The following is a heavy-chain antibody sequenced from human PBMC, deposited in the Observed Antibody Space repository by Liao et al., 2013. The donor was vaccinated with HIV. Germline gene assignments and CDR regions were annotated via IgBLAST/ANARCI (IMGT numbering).Heavy chain of an antibody. CDR1: GGAISSGGYS. Sequence: QLQLQESGAGLVKPSQTLSLTCAVSGGAISSGGYSWNWIRQPPGKGLEWIGYIYHSGRSSYNPSLKSRVTISVDTSKSRFSLKLKSVTTADTAVYFCARRSPAAYYFDFWGQGALVTVSS. J-gene: IGHJ4*02. V-gene: IGHV4-30-2*02. D-gene: IGHD4-17*01. CDR2: IYHSGRS. CDR3: ARRSPAAYYFDF.